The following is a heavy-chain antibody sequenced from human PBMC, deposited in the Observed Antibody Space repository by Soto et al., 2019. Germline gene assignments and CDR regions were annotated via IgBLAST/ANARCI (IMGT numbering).Heavy chain of an antibody. J-gene: IGHJ4*02. Sequence: EVQLVESGGGLVQPGGSLKLSCAASGFTFSGSAMLWVRQASGKGLEWVGRIRSKANNYATAYAASVKGRFTISRDDSKNTAYMQMNSLKTEDTAVYYCTRLEYRGTYQGAGDWGQGTLVTVSS. D-gene: IGHD1-26*01. CDR2: IRSKANNYAT. CDR3: TRLEYRGTYQGAGD. CDR1: GFTFSGSA. V-gene: IGHV3-73*02.